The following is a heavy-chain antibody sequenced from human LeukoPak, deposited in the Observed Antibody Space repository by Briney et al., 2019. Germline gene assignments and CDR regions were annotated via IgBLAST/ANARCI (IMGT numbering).Heavy chain of an antibody. J-gene: IGHJ4*02. D-gene: IGHD5/OR15-5a*01. CDR1: GGSISSGGYS. V-gene: IGHV4-30-2*05. Sequence: PSQTLSLTCAVSGGSISSGGYSWSWIRQPPGKGLEWIGYIYHSGSTYYNPSLESRVTISIDTSKNQFSLKLTSVTAADTAVYFCARGTLRLFDSWGQGTLVTVSS. CDR3: ARGTLRLFDS. CDR2: IYHSGST.